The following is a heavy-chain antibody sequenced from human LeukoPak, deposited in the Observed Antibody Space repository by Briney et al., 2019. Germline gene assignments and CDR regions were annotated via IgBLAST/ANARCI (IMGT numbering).Heavy chain of an antibody. CDR3: ASSRRRGDWFDP. V-gene: IGHV4-39*01. D-gene: IGHD1-26*01. Sequence: SETLSLTCTVSGGSISSSSYYWGWIRQPPGKGLEWIGSIYYSGSTYYNPSLKSRVTISVDTSKNQFSLKLSSVTAADTAVYYCASSRRRGDWFDPWGQGTPVTVSS. J-gene: IGHJ5*02. CDR1: GGSISSSSYY. CDR2: IYYSGST.